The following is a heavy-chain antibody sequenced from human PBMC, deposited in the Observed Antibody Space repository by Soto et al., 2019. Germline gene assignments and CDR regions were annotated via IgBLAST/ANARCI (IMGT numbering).Heavy chain of an antibody. V-gene: IGHV6-1*01. D-gene: IGHD1-20*01. CDR2: TYYRSKWYN. Sequence: SQTLSLTCVISGDSVSSNSAAWNWIRQSPSRGLEWLGRTYYRSKWYNDYAVSVKSRITTNPDTSKNQFSLHLNSVSPEDTAVYYCARSRRRYNLEDYYGMDVWGQGTTVTVSS. CDR1: GDSVSSNSAA. CDR3: ARSRRRYNLEDYYGMDV. J-gene: IGHJ6*02.